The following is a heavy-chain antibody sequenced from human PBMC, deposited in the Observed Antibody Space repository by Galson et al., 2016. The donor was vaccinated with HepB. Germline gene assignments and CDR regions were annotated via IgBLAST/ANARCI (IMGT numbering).Heavy chain of an antibody. Sequence: SLRLSCAASGFTFDDYAMHWVRQAPGKGLEWVSGISWNSGSIGYADSVKGRFTISRDNAENSLYLQMNSLRAEDTALYYCATEVVLWSPQNAFDIWGQGTMVTVSS. CDR1: GFTFDDYA. CDR2: ISWNSGSI. J-gene: IGHJ3*02. D-gene: IGHD2-21*01. CDR3: ATEVVLWSPQNAFDI. V-gene: IGHV3-9*01.